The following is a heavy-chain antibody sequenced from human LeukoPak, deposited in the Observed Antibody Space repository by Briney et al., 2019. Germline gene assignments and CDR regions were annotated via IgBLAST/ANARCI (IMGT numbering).Heavy chain of an antibody. V-gene: IGHV3-23*01. CDR3: ARSYYGSGSYSQSDY. CDR2: ISGSGYNT. J-gene: IGHJ4*02. Sequence: GGSLRLSCAGSGFTFNNYGMSWVRQAPGKGLEWVSAISGSGYNTYYADSVKGRFTISRDNAKNTLYLQMSSLRAEDTAVYYCARSYYGSGSYSQSDYWGQGTLVTVSS. CDR1: GFTFNNYG. D-gene: IGHD3-10*01.